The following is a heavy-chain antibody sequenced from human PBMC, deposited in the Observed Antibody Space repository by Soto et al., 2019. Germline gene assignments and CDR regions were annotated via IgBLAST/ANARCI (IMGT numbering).Heavy chain of an antibody. CDR3: ANLVGATTGADY. D-gene: IGHD1-26*01. CDR1: GGSFSGYY. CDR2: INHSGST. Sequence: QVQLQQWGAGLLKPSETLSLTCAVYGGSFSGYYWSWIRQPPGKGLEWIGEINHSGSTNYNPYLKSRVTISVDTSKNQFSLKLSSVTAADTAVYYCANLVGATTGADYWGQGTLVTVSS. V-gene: IGHV4-34*01. J-gene: IGHJ4*02.